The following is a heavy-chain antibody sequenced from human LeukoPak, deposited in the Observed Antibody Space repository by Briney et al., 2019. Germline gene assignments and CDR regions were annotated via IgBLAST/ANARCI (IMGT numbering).Heavy chain of an antibody. J-gene: IGHJ4*02. CDR1: GFIFSNYA. CDR2: FSGSGGST. V-gene: IGHV3-23*01. CDR3: ARSGLSRFGF. Sequence: GGSLRLSCAASGFIFSNYAMSWVRQAPGKGLRWVSAFSGSGGSTYYADSVKGRFTISRDNSRNTLYLQMNSLRAEDTAVYYCARSGLSRFGFWGQGTLVTVSS. D-gene: IGHD2/OR15-2a*01.